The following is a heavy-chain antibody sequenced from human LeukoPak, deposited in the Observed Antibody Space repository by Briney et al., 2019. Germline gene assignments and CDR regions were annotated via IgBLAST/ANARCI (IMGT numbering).Heavy chain of an antibody. CDR1: GFTVSSNY. J-gene: IGHJ4*02. CDR3: ARDALSGSYDY. CDR2: IYSGGST. V-gene: IGHV3-66*02. D-gene: IGHD1-26*01. Sequence: GGSRRLSWEASGFTVSSNYMSWVRRAPGKGLGGVSVIYSGGSTYYADSVKGRFTISRDNSKNTLYLQMNSLRAEDTAVYYCARDALSGSYDYWGQGTLVTVSS.